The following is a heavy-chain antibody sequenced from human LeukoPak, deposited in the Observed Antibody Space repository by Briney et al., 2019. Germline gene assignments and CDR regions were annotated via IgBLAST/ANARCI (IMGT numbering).Heavy chain of an antibody. Sequence: SETLSLTCTVSGGPLSSYYWRWIRQPPGKALEGVGSLYYSGSTNYNPSLKSRVTISGDTSKNQLSLNLNSVTAADTAVYYCAARCYCRGGSCYPAYHFDYWGQGTLVTVSS. CDR1: GGPLSSYY. D-gene: IGHD2-15*01. CDR2: LYYSGST. V-gene: IGHV4-59*08. CDR3: AARCYCRGGSCYPAYHFDY. J-gene: IGHJ4*02.